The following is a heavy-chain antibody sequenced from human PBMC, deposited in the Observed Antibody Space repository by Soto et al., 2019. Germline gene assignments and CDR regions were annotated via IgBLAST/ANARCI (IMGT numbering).Heavy chain of an antibody. Sequence: QVQLVQSGTEVMKPGASVKVSCQASGYSISAYYIHWVRQAPGQGLEWMGWIDPKNGGTVSAQKFQGRLTMTRDTSISTVYMDLSGLTSDDTALYYCGRDDYGIFPYWGQGSLLTVSS. V-gene: IGHV1-2*02. CDR2: IDPKNGGT. CDR1: GYSISAYY. CDR3: GRDDYGIFPY. J-gene: IGHJ4*02. D-gene: IGHD3-10*01.